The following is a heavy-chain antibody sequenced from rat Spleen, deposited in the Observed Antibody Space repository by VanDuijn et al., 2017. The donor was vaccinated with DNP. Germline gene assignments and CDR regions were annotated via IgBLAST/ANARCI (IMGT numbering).Heavy chain of an antibody. CDR2: ITYSGTT. CDR1: GYSITGNY. CDR3: ARWTRYFDY. V-gene: IGHV3-1*01. Sequence: VQLLESGPGLVKPSQSLSLTCSVTGYSITGNYWGWIRKFPGNKMEYIGHITYSGTTSYNPSLRSRISITRDTSKNQFFLQFNSVTTEDTATYYGARWTRYFDYWGQGVMVTVSS. D-gene: IGHD1-4*01. J-gene: IGHJ2*01.